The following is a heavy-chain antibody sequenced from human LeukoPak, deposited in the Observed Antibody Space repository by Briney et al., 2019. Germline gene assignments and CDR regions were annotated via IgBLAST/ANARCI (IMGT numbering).Heavy chain of an antibody. J-gene: IGHJ4*02. CDR2: IKGDGGEK. Sequence: GGSLRLSCAASGATFSSYWMSWVRQAPGKGLEWVANIKGDGGEKYYVDSVKGRFNISRDNAKNSLYLQMNSLRADDTAVYYCAAQQLVLGIDYWGQETLVSVSS. D-gene: IGHD6-13*01. CDR1: GATFSSYW. V-gene: IGHV3-7*05. CDR3: AAQQLVLGIDY.